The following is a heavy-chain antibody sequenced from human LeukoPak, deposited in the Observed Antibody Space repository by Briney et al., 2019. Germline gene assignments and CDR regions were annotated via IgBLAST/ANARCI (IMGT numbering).Heavy chain of an antibody. Sequence: ASVKGSCKASGYTFTSYAMHWVRQAPGQRREWMGWINAGNGNTKYSQKFQGRVTITRDTSASTAYMELSSLRSEDTAVYYCAREGGSFDFDYWGQGTLVTVSS. D-gene: IGHD1-26*01. CDR2: INAGNGNT. V-gene: IGHV1-3*01. CDR1: GYTFTSYA. J-gene: IGHJ4*02. CDR3: AREGGSFDFDY.